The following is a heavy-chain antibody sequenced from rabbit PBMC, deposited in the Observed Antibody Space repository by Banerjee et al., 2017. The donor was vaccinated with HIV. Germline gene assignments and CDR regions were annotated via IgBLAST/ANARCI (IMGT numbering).Heavy chain of an antibody. CDR1: GFSFSNKAV. CDR2: IDTGFGATT. CDR3: ARDLPGVIGWNFGW. V-gene: IGHV1S45*01. D-gene: IGHD1-1*01. Sequence: QEQLVESGGGLVKPEGSLKLSCTASGFSFSNKAVMCWVRQAPGKGLEWIACIDTGFGATTYYASWAKGRFTISKTSSTTVTLQMTSLTAADTATYFCARDLPGVIGWNFGWWGPGTLVTVS. J-gene: IGHJ4*01.